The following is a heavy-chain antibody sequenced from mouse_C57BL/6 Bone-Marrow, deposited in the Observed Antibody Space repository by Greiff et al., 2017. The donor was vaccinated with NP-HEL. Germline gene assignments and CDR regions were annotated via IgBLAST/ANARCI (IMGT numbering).Heavy chain of an antibody. CDR3: ARAGITTVVATKAMDY. CDR1: GYTFTSYW. V-gene: IGHV1-59*01. J-gene: IGHJ4*01. D-gene: IGHD1-1*01. Sequence: QVQLQQPGAELVRPGTSVKLSCKASGYTFTSYWMHWVKQRPGQGLEWIGVIDPSDSYTNYNQKFKGKANLTVDTSSSTAYMQLSSLTSEDSAVYYCARAGITTVVATKAMDYWGQGTSVTVSS. CDR2: IDPSDSYT.